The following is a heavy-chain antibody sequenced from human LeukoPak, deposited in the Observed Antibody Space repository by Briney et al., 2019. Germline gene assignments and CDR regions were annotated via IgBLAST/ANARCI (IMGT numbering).Heavy chain of an antibody. CDR2: IRYDGSNK. CDR1: GFTFSSYG. J-gene: IGHJ4*02. CDR3: AKDQGELGPYYFDY. V-gene: IGHV3-30*02. D-gene: IGHD1-26*01. Sequence: PGGSLRLSCAASGFTFSSYGMHWVRQAPGKGLEWVAFIRYDGSNKYYADSVKGRFTISRDNSKNTLYLQMNSLRAEDTAVYYCAKDQGELGPYYFDYWGQGTLVTVSS.